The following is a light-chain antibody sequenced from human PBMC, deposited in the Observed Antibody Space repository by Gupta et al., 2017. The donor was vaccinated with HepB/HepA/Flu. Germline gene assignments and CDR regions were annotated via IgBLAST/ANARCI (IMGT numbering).Light chain of an antibody. V-gene: IGKV3-15*01. CDR2: GAS. Sequence: VVTQSPIILSVSPRDRVTLSCRTSQNVGTNLAWYQQQVGHAPRLLVGGASSRATGIPARCIGRGSETEFSLIISSLHSEDFALYFCQQYDRWPRSFGGGTRV. CDR3: QQYDRWPRS. CDR1: QNVGTN. J-gene: IGKJ4*01.